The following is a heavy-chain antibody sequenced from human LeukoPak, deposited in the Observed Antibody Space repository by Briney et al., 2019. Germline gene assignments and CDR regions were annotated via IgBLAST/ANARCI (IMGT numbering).Heavy chain of an antibody. D-gene: IGHD1-26*01. CDR3: ARHGMVGATGPVY. J-gene: IGHJ4*02. CDR2: IYPGDSDT. Sequence: HEESLKISCKGSGYSFTSYWIGWVRQMPGKGMEWMGIIYPGDSDTRYSPSFQGQVTISADKSISAAYLQWSSLKASDTAMYYCARHGMVGATGPVYWGQGTLVTVSS. V-gene: IGHV5-51*01. CDR1: GYSFTSYW.